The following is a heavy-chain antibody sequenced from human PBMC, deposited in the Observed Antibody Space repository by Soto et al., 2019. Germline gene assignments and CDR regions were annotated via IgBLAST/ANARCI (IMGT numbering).Heavy chain of an antibody. CDR2: INAGNGNT. Sequence: ASVKVSCKASGYTFTSYAMHWVRQAPGQRLEWMGWINAGNGNTKYSQKFQGRVTITRDTSASTAYMELSSLRSEDTAVYYCARGGQLWAEDVYYGMDVWGQGTMVTVSS. J-gene: IGHJ6*02. CDR3: ARGGQLWAEDVYYGMDV. V-gene: IGHV1-3*01. CDR1: GYTFTSYA. D-gene: IGHD5-18*01.